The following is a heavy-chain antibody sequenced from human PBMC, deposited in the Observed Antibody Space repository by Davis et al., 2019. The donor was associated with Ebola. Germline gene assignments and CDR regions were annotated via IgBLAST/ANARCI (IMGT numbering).Heavy chain of an antibody. D-gene: IGHD3-16*01. CDR2: IDYTGST. Sequence: MPSETLSLTCTVSAGSISNYYWGWIRQPPGKGLEWIGYIDYTGSTTYSPSLKSRVTISVDTSKNQFSLKLRFVTAADTAVYYCATQGGDYWGQGTLVTVSS. CDR1: AGSISNYY. CDR3: ATQGGDY. V-gene: IGHV4-59*08. J-gene: IGHJ4*02.